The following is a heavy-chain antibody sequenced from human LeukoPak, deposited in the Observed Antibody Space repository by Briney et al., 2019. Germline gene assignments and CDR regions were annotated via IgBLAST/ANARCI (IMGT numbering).Heavy chain of an antibody. CDR2: IWYDGSNK. Sequence: GGSLRLSCAASGFTFSSYGMHWVRQAPGKGLEWVAVIWYDGSNKYYADSVKGRFTISRDNSKNTLYLQMNRLRAADTAVYYCARSGEGWYFDLWGRGTLVTVSS. D-gene: IGHD4-17*01. CDR3: ARSGEGWYFDL. J-gene: IGHJ2*01. V-gene: IGHV3-33*08. CDR1: GFTFSSYG.